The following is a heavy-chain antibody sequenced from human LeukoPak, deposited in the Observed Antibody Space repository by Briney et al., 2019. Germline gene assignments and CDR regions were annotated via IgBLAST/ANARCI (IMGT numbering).Heavy chain of an antibody. CDR1: GYSISSGYY. J-gene: IGHJ4*02. D-gene: IGHD6-19*01. CDR3: ARHDRVAVAGTCDY. Sequence: SETLSLTCAVSGYSISSGYYWGWIRQPPGKGLEWIGSIYHSGSTYYNPSLKSRVTISVDTSKNQFSLKLSSVTAADTAVYYCARHDRVAVAGTCDYWGQGTLVTVSS. CDR2: IYHSGST. V-gene: IGHV4-38-2*01.